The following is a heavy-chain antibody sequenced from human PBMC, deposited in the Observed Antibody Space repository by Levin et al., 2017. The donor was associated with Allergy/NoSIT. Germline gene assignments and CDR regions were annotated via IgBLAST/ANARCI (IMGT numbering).Heavy chain of an antibody. D-gene: IGHD4-23*01. CDR2: SKNKGQSFTT. Sequence: GGSLRLSCAASGFSFSDHYMDWVRQAPGKGLEWVGRSKNKGQSFTTEYAAAVQGRFTISRDDSKNSLTLQMNSLKTEDTAVYYCASPQFGNSVYWGQGTLVTVSS. CDR3: ASPQFGNSVY. J-gene: IGHJ4*02. CDR1: GFSFSDHY. V-gene: IGHV3-72*01.